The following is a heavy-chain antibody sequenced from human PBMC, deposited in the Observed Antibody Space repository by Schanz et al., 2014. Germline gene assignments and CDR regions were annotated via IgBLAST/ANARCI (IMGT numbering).Heavy chain of an antibody. CDR3: ARDRDRWLQLFYLEY. J-gene: IGHJ4*02. CDR1: GFAFSAYS. V-gene: IGHV3-21*01. Sequence: VQLVESGGGVVQPGRSLRLSCAASGFAFSAYSMNWVRQAPGKGLEWVSSISSSGSYIYFPDSVKGRFTISRDNAKNSLYLQMNSLRAEDTAVYYCARDRDRWLQLFYLEYWGQGTLVTVSS. CDR2: ISSSGSYI. D-gene: IGHD5-12*01.